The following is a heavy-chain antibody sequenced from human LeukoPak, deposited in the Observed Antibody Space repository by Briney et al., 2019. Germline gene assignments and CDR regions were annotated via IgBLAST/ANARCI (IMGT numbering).Heavy chain of an antibody. J-gene: IGHJ4*02. CDR2: INHSGST. Sequence: SETLSLTCAVSGGSFGGYYWSWIRQPPGKGLEWIGEINHSGSTNYNPSLKSRVTISVDTSKNQFSLKLSSVTAADTAVYYCARVTYSSGYSSVFDYWGQGTLVTVSS. D-gene: IGHD3-22*01. CDR3: ARVTYSSGYSSVFDY. V-gene: IGHV4-34*01. CDR1: GGSFGGYY.